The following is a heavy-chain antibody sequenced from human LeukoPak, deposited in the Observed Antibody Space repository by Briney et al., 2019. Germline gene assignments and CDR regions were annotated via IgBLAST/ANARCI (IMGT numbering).Heavy chain of an antibody. CDR3: ARDANWNYAFDY. V-gene: IGHV4-39*02. J-gene: IGHJ4*02. CDR1: GGSISSSSYY. D-gene: IGHD1-7*01. Sequence: SETLSLTCTVSGGSISSSSYYWGWIRQPPGKGLEWIGSIYYSGSTYYNPSLKSRVSLSLDTSKNQFSLKLSSVTAADTAVYYCARDANWNYAFDYWGQGTLVTVSS. CDR2: IYYSGST.